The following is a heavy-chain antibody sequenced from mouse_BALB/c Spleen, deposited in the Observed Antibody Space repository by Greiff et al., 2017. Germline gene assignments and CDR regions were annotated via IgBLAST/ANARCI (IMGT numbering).Heavy chain of an antibody. J-gene: IGHJ1*01. Sequence: VQLQESGAELVRPGASVTLSCKASGYTFTDYEMHWVKQTPVHGLEWIGAIDPETGGTAYNQKFKGKATLTADKSSSTAYMELRSLTSEDSAVYYCTRYYDYDNWYFDVWGAGTTVTVSS. D-gene: IGHD2-4*01. CDR2: IDPETGGT. CDR1: GYTFTDYE. CDR3: TRYYDYDNWYFDV. V-gene: IGHV1-15*01.